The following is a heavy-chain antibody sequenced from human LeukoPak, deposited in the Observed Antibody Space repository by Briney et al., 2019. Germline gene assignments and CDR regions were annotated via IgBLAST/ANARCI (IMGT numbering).Heavy chain of an antibody. CDR3: TRVASRVMTTYYFDY. V-gene: IGHV3-49*03. CDR1: GFTFGDYA. Sequence: PGGSLRLSCTASGFTFGDYALSWFRQAPGKGLEWVAFIRSRAYGATTEYAASVKDRFTISRDDSESIAYLHMNSLKTGDTAVYYCTRVASRVMTTYYFDYWGQGALVNVSS. D-gene: IGHD3-16*01. J-gene: IGHJ4*02. CDR2: IRSRAYGATT.